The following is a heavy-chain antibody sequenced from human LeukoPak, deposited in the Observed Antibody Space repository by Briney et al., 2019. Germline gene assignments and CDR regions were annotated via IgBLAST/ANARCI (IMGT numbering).Heavy chain of an antibody. CDR2: INHSGST. J-gene: IGHJ4*02. CDR1: GGSFSGYY. Sequence: SETLSLTCAVYGGSFSGYYWSWIRQPPGKGLEGIGEINHSGSTNYNPSLKSRVTISVDTSKNQFSLKLSSVTAADTAVYYCALLDYDILTGSDYWGQGTLVTVSS. V-gene: IGHV4-34*01. CDR3: ALLDYDILTGSDY. D-gene: IGHD3-9*01.